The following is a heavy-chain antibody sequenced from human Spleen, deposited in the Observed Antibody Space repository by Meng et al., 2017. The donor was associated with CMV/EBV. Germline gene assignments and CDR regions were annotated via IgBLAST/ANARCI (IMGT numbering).Heavy chain of an antibody. D-gene: IGHD4-23*01. Sequence: GGSLRLSCATSGFIFDDYAMHWVRQGPGKALEWVSGISWNSADIAYAGSVKGRFTISRDNAKNSLYLQINSLRPEDMAVYYCAKDRDYGGNSVDYWGQGTLVTVSS. J-gene: IGHJ4*02. CDR2: ISWNSADI. CDR3: AKDRDYGGNSVDY. V-gene: IGHV3-9*03. CDR1: GFIFDDYA.